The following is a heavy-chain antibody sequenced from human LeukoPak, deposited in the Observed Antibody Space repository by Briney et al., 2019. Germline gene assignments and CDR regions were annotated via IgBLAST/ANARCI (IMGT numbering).Heavy chain of an antibody. CDR1: GGSISSSNW. V-gene: IGHV4-4*02. J-gene: IGHJ3*02. D-gene: IGHD3-16*02. Sequence: SETLSLTCAVSGGSISSSNWWSWVRQPPGKGLEWIGEIYHSGSTNYNPSLKSRVTISVDKSKNQFSLRLSSVTAADTAVYYCARQSYDYVWGNYRTQDDAFDIWGQGTMVTVSS. CDR2: IYHSGST. CDR3: ARQSYDYVWGNYRTQDDAFDI.